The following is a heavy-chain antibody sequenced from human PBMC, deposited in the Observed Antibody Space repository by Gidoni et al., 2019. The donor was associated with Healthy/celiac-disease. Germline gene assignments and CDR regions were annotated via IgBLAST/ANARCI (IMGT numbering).Heavy chain of an antibody. CDR2: ISAYNANT. Sequence: QVQLVQSGAEVKKPGASVKGSCKASGYTVTSYGISWVRQAPGQGLAWMGWISAYNANTTCAQKLQGRVTMTTDTSTSTAYMGLRSLRSDDTAVYYCARAGAVVVTAYDAFDIWGQGTMVTVSS. D-gene: IGHD2-21*02. J-gene: IGHJ3*02. CDR1: GYTVTSYG. CDR3: ARAGAVVVTAYDAFDI. V-gene: IGHV1-18*01.